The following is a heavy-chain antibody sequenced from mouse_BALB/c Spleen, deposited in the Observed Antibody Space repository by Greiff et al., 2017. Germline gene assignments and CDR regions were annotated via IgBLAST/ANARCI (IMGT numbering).Heavy chain of an antibody. Sequence: EVQLQQSGPELVKTGASVKISCKASGYSFTDYYMHWVKQSPEKSFEWIGEINPSTGGTSYNQKFKGKATLTVDKSSSTAYMQLKSLTSEDSAVYYCASYGNYVRYAMDYWGQGTSVTVSS. CDR2: INPSTGGT. D-gene: IGHD2-1*01. CDR1: GYSFTDYY. V-gene: IGHV1-42*01. J-gene: IGHJ4*01. CDR3: ASYGNYVRYAMDY.